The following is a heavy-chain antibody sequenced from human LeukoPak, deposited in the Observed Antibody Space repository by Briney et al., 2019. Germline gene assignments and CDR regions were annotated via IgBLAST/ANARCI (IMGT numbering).Heavy chain of an antibody. CDR1: GFTFSSYG. Sequence: PGGSLRLSCAASGFTFSSYGMHWVRQVPGKGLEWVAVIWYDGSNKYYADSVKGRFTISRDNSKNTLYLQMNSLRAEDTAVYSCARDFSPSRYCSITSCYLRPHDDAFDIWAKGQWSPSLQ. J-gene: IGHJ3*02. D-gene: IGHD2-2*01. CDR2: IWYDGSNK. CDR3: ARDFSPSRYCSITSCYLRPHDDAFDI. V-gene: IGHV3-33*01.